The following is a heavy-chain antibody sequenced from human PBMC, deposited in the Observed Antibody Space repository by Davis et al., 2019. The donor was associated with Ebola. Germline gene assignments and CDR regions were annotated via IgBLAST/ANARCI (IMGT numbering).Heavy chain of an antibody. Sequence: ASVKVSCKASGYTFTGYYIHWVRQAPGQGLEWMGWISAYNGNTNYAQKLQGRVTMTTDTSTSTAYMELRSLRSDDTAVYYCARPGTTVTYHNWFDPWGQGTLVTVSS. J-gene: IGHJ5*02. CDR2: ISAYNGNT. D-gene: IGHD4-17*01. CDR1: GYTFTGYY. CDR3: ARPGTTVTYHNWFDP. V-gene: IGHV1-18*04.